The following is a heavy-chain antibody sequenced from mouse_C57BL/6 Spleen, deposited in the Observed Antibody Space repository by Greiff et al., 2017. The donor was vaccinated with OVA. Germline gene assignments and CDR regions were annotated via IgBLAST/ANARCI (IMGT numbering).Heavy chain of an antibody. D-gene: IGHD2-2*01. V-gene: IGHV14-4*01. CDR2: IDPENGDT. Sequence: EVQVVESGAELVRPGASVKLSCTASGFNIKDDYMHWVKQRPEQGLEWIGWIDPENGDTEYASKFQGKATITADTSSNTAYLQLSSLTSEDTAVYYCTTGVTTDYWGQGTTLTVSS. CDR1: GFNIKDDY. CDR3: TTGVTTDY. J-gene: IGHJ2*01.